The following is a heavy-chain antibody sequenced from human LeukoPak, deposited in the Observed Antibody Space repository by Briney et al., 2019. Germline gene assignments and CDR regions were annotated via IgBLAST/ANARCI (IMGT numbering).Heavy chain of an antibody. CDR1: GGSLTTHY. CDR2: ISTTGST. CDR3: AREVEMATQFDF. J-gene: IGHJ4*02. V-gene: IGHV4-4*07. Sequence: SETLSLTCTVSGGSLTTHYWSWIRQPAGQGLESIGRISTTGSTNYNPSLQSRVTMSVDTSKNQFSLKLSSVTAADTAVYYCAREVEMATQFDFWGQGTLVTVSS. D-gene: IGHD5-24*01.